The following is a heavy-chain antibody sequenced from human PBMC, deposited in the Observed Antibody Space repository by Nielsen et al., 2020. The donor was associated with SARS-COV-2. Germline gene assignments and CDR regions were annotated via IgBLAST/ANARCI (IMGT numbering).Heavy chain of an antibody. J-gene: IGHJ6*02. V-gene: IGHV5-51*01. CDR2: IYPGDSDT. CDR1: GYSFTTYW. Sequence: KVSCKGSGYSFTTYWIGWVRQMPGKGLEWMGIIYPGDSDTRYSPAFQGQVTISADRSISTAYLQWTRLKASDTATYYCVRSPTHCQGMDVWGQGTSVTVSS. CDR3: VRSPTHCQGMDV. D-gene: IGHD2-21*02.